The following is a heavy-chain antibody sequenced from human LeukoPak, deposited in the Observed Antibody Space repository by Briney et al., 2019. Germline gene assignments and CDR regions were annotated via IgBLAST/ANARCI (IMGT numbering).Heavy chain of an antibody. CDR3: ARVREYCSSTSCQDWYYYYMDV. CDR2: INPNSGGT. D-gene: IGHD2-2*01. Sequence: ASVKVSCKASGYTFTGYYMHWVRQAPGQGLEWMGWINPNSGGTNYAQKFQGRVTMTRDTSISTAYMELSRLRSDDTAVYYCARVREYCSSTSCQDWYYYYMDVWGKGTTVTVSS. CDR1: GYTFTGYY. V-gene: IGHV1-2*02. J-gene: IGHJ6*03.